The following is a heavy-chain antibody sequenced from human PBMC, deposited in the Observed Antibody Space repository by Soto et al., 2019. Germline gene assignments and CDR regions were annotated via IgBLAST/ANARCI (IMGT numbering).Heavy chain of an antibody. CDR2: ITSSGTTV. V-gene: IGHV3-48*02. Sequence: EVHLVESGGGLVQPGGSLRLSCAASGFTFSSYSLNWVRQAPGKGLEWVAYITSSGTTVYYADSVRGRFTISRDNAKKSQYLQTHSLRDNDTAVDYCARCSSNWAYDFDFWGQGTLVTVSS. D-gene: IGHD6-13*01. CDR1: GFTFSSYS. CDR3: ARCSSNWAYDFDF. J-gene: IGHJ4*02.